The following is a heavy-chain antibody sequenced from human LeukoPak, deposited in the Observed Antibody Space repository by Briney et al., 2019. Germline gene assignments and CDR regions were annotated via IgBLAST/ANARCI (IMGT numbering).Heavy chain of an antibody. J-gene: IGHJ5*02. CDR1: GGSFSGHY. CDR3: ARGKYYYDSSGNPKPNWFDP. Sequence: SETLSLTCAVFGGSFSGHYWSWIRQPPGKGLEWIGYIYDSGSTNYNPSLKSRVTISVDTSKNQFSLKLSSVTAADTAVYYCARGKYYYDSSGNPKPNWFDPWGQGTLVTVSS. V-gene: IGHV4-59*08. CDR2: IYDSGST. D-gene: IGHD3-22*01.